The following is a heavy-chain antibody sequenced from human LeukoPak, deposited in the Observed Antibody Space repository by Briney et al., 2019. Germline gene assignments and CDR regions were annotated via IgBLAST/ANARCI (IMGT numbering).Heavy chain of an antibody. Sequence: GGSLRLSCAASGFTFSSYSMNWVRQAPGKGLEWVSYISSSSGNIYYADSVKGRFTISRDNAKTSLYLQMNSLRAEDTAVYYCARELREHGVFDIWGQGTMVTVSS. CDR1: GFTFSSYS. CDR2: ISSSSGNI. CDR3: ARELREHGVFDI. D-gene: IGHD1-26*01. V-gene: IGHV3-48*01. J-gene: IGHJ3*02.